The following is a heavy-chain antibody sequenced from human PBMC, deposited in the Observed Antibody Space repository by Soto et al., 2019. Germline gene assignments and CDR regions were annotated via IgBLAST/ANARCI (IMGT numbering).Heavy chain of an antibody. D-gene: IGHD1-26*01. Sequence: ASVKVSCKAPGYTFNSYAMHWVSQAPGQRLKRMGWINAGNGNTKYSQKFQGRVTITRDTSASTAYMELSSLSSEVTAVYYCARGASPLIDYWGQGILVTVSS. V-gene: IGHV1-3*01. CDR1: GYTFNSYA. CDR3: ARGASPLIDY. J-gene: IGHJ4*02. CDR2: INAGNGNT.